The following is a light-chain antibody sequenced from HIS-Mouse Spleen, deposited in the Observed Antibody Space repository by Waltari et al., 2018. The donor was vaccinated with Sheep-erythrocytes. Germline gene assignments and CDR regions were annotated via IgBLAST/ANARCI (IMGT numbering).Light chain of an antibody. CDR2: QDS. V-gene: IGLV3-1*01. Sequence: SYELTQPPSVSVSPGQTASITCSGDKLGDKIACGYPQKQGPSPVLVIYQDSKRPSGIPERFSGSNSGNTATLTISGTQAMDEADYYCQAWDSSTAVFGGGTKLTVL. CDR1: KLGDKI. J-gene: IGLJ2*01. CDR3: QAWDSSTAV.